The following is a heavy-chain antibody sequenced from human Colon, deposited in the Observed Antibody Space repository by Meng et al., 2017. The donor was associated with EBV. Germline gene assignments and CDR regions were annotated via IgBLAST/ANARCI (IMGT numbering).Heavy chain of an antibody. CDR3: ARGKQDAWELLAY. CDR1: GVSISSTSG. CDR2: IDDSGST. D-gene: IGHD1-26*01. Sequence: VQPQEQGQGQVKPSGTLSLTCGVSGVSISSTSGWTWVCQPPGKGLEWIGDIDDSGSTNYNPSLNSRISISLDKSKNHFSLKVNSVTAADTAVYYCARGKQDAWELLAYWGQGALVTVSS. V-gene: IGHV4-4*02. J-gene: IGHJ4*02.